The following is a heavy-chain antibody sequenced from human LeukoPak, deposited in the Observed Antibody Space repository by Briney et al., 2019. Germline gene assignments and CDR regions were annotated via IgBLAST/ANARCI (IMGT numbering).Heavy chain of an antibody. V-gene: IGHV4-59*01. D-gene: IGHD2-15*01. CDR2: IYYGGRT. J-gene: IGHJ6*02. CDR3: ARAPGWFYYYGMDV. CDR1: GGFISSYY. Sequence: IPSETLSLTCTLSGGFISSYYWSWIRQPPGKGLEWIGYIYYGGRTNYNPSLRSRVTISVDTSKNQFSLKLSSVTAAATAVYYCARAPGWFYYYGMDVWGQGTTVTVSS.